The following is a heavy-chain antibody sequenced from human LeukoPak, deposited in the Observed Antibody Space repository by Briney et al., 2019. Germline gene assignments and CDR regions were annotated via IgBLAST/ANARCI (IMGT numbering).Heavy chain of an antibody. CDR1: GFTFSDYY. Sequence: GSLRLSCAASGFTFSDYYMSWIRQPAGKGLEWIGRIYISGSTNYNPSLKSRVTMSVDTSKNQFSLKLSSVTAADTAVYYCARDRGTWNDDGFDYWGQGTLVTVSS. CDR3: ARDRGTWNDDGFDY. V-gene: IGHV4-4*07. D-gene: IGHD1-1*01. J-gene: IGHJ4*02. CDR2: IYISGST.